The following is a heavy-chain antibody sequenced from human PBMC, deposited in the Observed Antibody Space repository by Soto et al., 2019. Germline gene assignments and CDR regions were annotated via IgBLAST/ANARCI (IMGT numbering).Heavy chain of an antibody. V-gene: IGHV6-1*01. CDR2: TYYRSKWYN. CDR1: GDSVSSNSAA. CDR3: ARANGYAYSSSSRFSGFYGMDV. D-gene: IGHD6-6*01. J-gene: IGHJ6*02. Sequence: PSQTLSLTCAISGDSVSSNSAAWNWIRQSPSRGLEWLGRTYYRSKWYNDYAVSVKSRITINPDTSKNQFSLQPNSVTPEDTAVYYCARANGYAYSSSSRFSGFYGMDVWGQGTTVTVSS.